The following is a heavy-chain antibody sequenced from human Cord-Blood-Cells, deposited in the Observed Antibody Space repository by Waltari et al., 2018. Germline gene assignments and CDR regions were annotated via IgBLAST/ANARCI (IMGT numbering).Heavy chain of an antibody. V-gene: IGHV3-23*01. D-gene: IGHD3-10*01. Sequence: EVQLLESGGGLVQPGGSLRLSCADSGFTFSSYAMSWVRQAPGKGLEWVSAISGSGGSTYYADSVKGRFTISRDNSKNTLYLQMNSLRAEDTAVYYCAKVGLVLKDGTGDYWGQGTLVTVSS. J-gene: IGHJ4*02. CDR3: AKVGLVLKDGTGDY. CDR2: ISGSGGST. CDR1: GFTFSSYA.